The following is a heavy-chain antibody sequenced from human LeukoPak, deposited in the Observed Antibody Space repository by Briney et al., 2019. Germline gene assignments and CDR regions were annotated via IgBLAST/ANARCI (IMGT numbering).Heavy chain of an antibody. CDR3: ARVSGLSRYYYMDV. J-gene: IGHJ6*03. V-gene: IGHV4-30-4*07. CDR2: IYYSGST. D-gene: IGHD2/OR15-2a*01. CDR1: GGSISSGGYS. Sequence: PSQTLSLTCAVSGGSISSGGYSWSWIRQPPGKGLEWIGYIYYSGSTYYNPSLKSRVTISVDTSKNQFSLKLSSVTSADTAVYYCARVSGLSRYYYMDVWGKGTTVTVSS.